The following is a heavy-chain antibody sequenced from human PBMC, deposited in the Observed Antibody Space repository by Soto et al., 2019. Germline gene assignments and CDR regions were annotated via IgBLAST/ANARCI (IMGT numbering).Heavy chain of an antibody. CDR1: GGSFSGYY. V-gene: IGHV4-34*01. J-gene: IGHJ6*02. CDR2: INHSGST. Sequence: PSESLSLICAVYGGSFSGYYWSWIRQPPGKGLEWIGEINHSGSTNYNPSLKSRVTISVDTSKNQFSLKLSSVTAADTAVSYCARGGVTMILRDYYYGMDVWGQGTTVTVSS. D-gene: IGHD3-22*01. CDR3: ARGGVTMILRDYYYGMDV.